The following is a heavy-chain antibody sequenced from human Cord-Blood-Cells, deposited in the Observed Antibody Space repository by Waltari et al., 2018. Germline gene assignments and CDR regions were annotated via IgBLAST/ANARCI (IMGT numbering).Heavy chain of an antibody. Sequence: QVQLVQSGAEVKKPGASVKVSCKASGYTFTSYDINWVRQATGQGLEWMGWRNPNRGNTGYAQKCQGRVTMTRNTSISTAYMELSSLRSEDTAVYYCASGQQLVHYYYGMDVWGQGTTVTVSS. V-gene: IGHV1-8*01. D-gene: IGHD6-13*01. CDR2: RNPNRGNT. CDR3: ASGQQLVHYYYGMDV. CDR1: GYTFTSYD. J-gene: IGHJ6*02.